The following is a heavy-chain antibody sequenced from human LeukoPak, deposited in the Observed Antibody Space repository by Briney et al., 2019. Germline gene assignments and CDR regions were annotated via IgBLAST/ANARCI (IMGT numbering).Heavy chain of an antibody. Sequence: PSETLSLTCTVSGGSISSSGYYWGWIRQPPGKGLEWIGSIYYSGSTYYNPSLKSRVTISVDTSKNQFSLKLSSVTAADTAVYYCARDRIYDFWSEDAFDIWGQGTMVTVSS. D-gene: IGHD3-3*01. V-gene: IGHV4-39*02. J-gene: IGHJ3*02. CDR2: IYYSGST. CDR3: ARDRIYDFWSEDAFDI. CDR1: GGSISSSGYY.